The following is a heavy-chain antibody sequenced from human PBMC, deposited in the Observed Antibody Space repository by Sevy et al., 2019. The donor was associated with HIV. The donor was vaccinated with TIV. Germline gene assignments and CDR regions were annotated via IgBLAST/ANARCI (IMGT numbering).Heavy chain of an antibody. CDR1: GFTFNTYA. CDR2: ISYDGSNT. V-gene: IGHV3-30-3*01. J-gene: IGHJ4*02. Sequence: GGSLRLSCATSGFTFNTYAMHWVRQAPDKGLEWVAVISYDGSNTYYADSVKGRFTISRDSSKNTLYLQMNSLRAEDTAVYFCARDGGYDSRGYDLSNYWGQGTLVTVSS. D-gene: IGHD3-22*01. CDR3: ARDGGYDSRGYDLSNY.